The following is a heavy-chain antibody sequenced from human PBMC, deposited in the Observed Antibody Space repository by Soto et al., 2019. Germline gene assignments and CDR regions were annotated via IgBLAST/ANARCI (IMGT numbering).Heavy chain of an antibody. CDR3: ARESSSPNYYYYGMDV. CDR2: IIPLLNTP. Sequence: QVQLVQSGAEVKKPGSSVKVSCRAPGGTFSSYAVSWVRQAPGQGLEWMGVIIPLLNTPKYVQKLQGRVTITADASATTAYMELSSLRSEDTAVYYCARESSSPNYYYYGMDVWGQGTTVTVSS. CDR1: GGTFSSYA. D-gene: IGHD6-6*01. J-gene: IGHJ6*02. V-gene: IGHV1-69*01.